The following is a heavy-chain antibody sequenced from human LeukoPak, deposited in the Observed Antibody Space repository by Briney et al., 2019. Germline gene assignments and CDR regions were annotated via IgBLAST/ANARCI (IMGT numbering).Heavy chain of an antibody. CDR2: INPSGGT. CDR1: GYTFSIYN. Sequence: ASVKVSCKASGYTFSIYNMHWVRQAPGQGLEWMGIINPSGGTSYAQKLQGRIIMTRDTSTLYMELCSLRSEDTAVYYCAREGVAGTGLDYWGQGTLVTVSS. D-gene: IGHD6-13*01. CDR3: AREGVAGTGLDY. V-gene: IGHV1-46*01. J-gene: IGHJ4*02.